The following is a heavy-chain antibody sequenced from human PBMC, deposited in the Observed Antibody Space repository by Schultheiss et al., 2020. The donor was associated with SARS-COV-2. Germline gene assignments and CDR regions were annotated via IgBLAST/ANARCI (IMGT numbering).Heavy chain of an antibody. V-gene: IGHV3-21*01. CDR3: VRDRSWWTPYNCFDL. CDR2: IRSSGRDI. D-gene: IGHD2-15*01. CDR1: GFTFATYN. Sequence: GSLRLSCAASGFTFATYNMHWVRQAPGKGLEFVASIRSSGRDIYYADSMQGRFTVSRDNANNSLYLQMHSLRVEDTAVYYCVRDRSWWTPYNCFDLWGRGTLVTVSS. J-gene: IGHJ5*02.